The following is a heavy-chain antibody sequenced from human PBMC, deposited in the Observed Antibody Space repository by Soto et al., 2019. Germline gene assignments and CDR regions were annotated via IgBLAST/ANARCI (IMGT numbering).Heavy chain of an antibody. V-gene: IGHV3-73*01. CDR1: GFTFSGSA. CDR3: TRHVSANGFDY. Sequence: VQLEESGGGLVQPGGSLKRSCAASGFTFSGSAMHWVRQASGKGLEWVGRIRSKANSYATAYAASVTGRFTISRDDSKNTAYLQMNSLKTEDTAVYYCTRHVSANGFDYWGQGTLVTVSS. J-gene: IGHJ4*02. D-gene: IGHD6-25*01. CDR2: IRSKANSYAT.